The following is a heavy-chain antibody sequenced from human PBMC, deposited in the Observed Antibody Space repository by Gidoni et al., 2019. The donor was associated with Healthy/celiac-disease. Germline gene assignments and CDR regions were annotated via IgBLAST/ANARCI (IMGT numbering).Heavy chain of an antibody. Sequence: QVQLQESGPGLVKPSGTLSLTCAVSGDSISSSNWWSWVRQPPGKGLEWIGETYHSGSTNYNPSLKSRVTISVDKAKSQFSLKLSSVTAADTAVYYCARPLRHSSGHDAFDIWGQGTMVTVSS. J-gene: IGHJ3*02. CDR1: GDSISSSNW. CDR2: TYHSGST. V-gene: IGHV4-4*02. D-gene: IGHD3-22*01. CDR3: ARPLRHSSGHDAFDI.